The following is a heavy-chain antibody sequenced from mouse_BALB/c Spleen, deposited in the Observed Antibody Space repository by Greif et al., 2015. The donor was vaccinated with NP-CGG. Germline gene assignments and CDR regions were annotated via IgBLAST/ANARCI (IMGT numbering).Heavy chain of an antibody. CDR1: GYTFTSYY. J-gene: IGHJ2*01. CDR2: INPSNGGT. CDR3: TRLKGNYGGGIYFDY. V-gene: IGHV1S81*02. D-gene: IGHD2-1*01. Sequence: QVQLQQSGAELVKPGASVKLSCKASGYTFTSYYMYWVKQRPGQGLEWIGEINPSNGGTNFNEKFKSKATLTVDKSSTTAHMQLSSLTSEGAAVYYCTRLKGNYGGGIYFDYWGQGTTLTVSS.